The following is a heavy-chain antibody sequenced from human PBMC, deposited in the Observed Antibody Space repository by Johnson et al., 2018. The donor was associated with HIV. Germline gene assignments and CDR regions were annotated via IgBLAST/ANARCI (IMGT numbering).Heavy chain of an antibody. J-gene: IGHJ3*02. CDR1: GFTVSSNY. CDR2: IYSGGST. D-gene: IGHD6-19*01. V-gene: IGHV3-66*01. CDR3: ARDQSNGWNRVAFDI. Sequence: VQLVESGGGLVQPGGSLRLSCAAFGFTVSSNYMSWVRQAPGKGLEWVSVIYSGGSTYYADSVKGRFTISRDNSKNTLYLHMNSLRAEDTAVSYCARDQSNGWNRVAFDIWGQGTVVTVSS.